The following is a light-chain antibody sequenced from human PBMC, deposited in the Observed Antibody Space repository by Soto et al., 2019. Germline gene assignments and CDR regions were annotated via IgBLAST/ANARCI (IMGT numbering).Light chain of an antibody. CDR3: QSYDSNLSEV. J-gene: IGLJ3*02. CDR2: GNS. CDR1: SSNIGARYD. Sequence: QSVLTQPPSVSGAPGQRVTISCTGSSSNIGARYDVHWYQHLPGTAPKLLIYGNSNRPSGVPDRFSGSKSGTSASLAITGLQAEDEADYYCQSYDSNLSEVFGGGTKLTVL. V-gene: IGLV1-40*01.